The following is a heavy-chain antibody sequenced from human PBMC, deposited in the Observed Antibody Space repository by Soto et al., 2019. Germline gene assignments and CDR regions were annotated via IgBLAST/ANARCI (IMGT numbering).Heavy chain of an antibody. CDR3: ALYSSGWAIDY. V-gene: IGHV1-18*01. D-gene: IGHD6-19*01. J-gene: IGHJ4*02. CDR2: ISAYNGNT. Sequence: QVQLVQSGAEVKKPGSSVKVSCKASGGTFSSYVINWVRQAPGQGLEWMGWISAYNGNTNYAQKLQGRVTMTTDTSTSTAYMELRSLRSDDTAVYYCALYSSGWAIDYWGQGTLVTVSS. CDR1: GGTFSSYV.